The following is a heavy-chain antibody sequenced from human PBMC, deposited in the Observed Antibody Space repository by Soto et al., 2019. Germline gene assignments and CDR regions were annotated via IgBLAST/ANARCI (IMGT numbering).Heavy chain of an antibody. D-gene: IGHD3-22*01. CDR1: GFTFSSYA. V-gene: IGHV3-30-3*01. Sequence: GGSLRLSCAASGFTFSSYAMHWVRQAPGKGLEWVAVISYDGSNKYYADSVKGRFTISRDNSKNTLYLQMNSLRAEDTAVYYCARDDSSGYRITPPCFDPWGQGTLVTVSS. CDR3: ARDDSSGYRITPPCFDP. CDR2: ISYDGSNK. J-gene: IGHJ5*02.